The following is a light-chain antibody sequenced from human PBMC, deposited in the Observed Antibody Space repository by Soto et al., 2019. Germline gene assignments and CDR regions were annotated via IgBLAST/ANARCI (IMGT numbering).Light chain of an antibody. CDR1: TSEVGCYNY. V-gene: IGLV2-14*03. Sequence: QSVPTQPASLSWSPGQSLSISCPGTTSEVGCYNYVSWYQQHPGEAPKLMIYDVSYRPSWVSNRFSGSKSGITASLTISGLQAEDEADYYCNSFTTSSTYVFGTGTKVTVL. J-gene: IGLJ1*01. CDR3: NSFTTSSTYV. CDR2: DVS.